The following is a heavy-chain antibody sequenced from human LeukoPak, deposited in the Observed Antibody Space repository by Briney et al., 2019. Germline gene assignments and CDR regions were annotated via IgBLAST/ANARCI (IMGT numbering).Heavy chain of an antibody. V-gene: IGHV4-39*02. D-gene: IGHD6-13*01. Sequence: SETLSLTCTVSGGSTSSGNYYWGWIRQPPGKGLEWIGGISSSGNTYYNPSLKSRITIFIDTSKNHFSLKLSSVTAADTAVYYCARGYSSSWRGAFDIWGQGTMVTVSS. CDR1: GGSTSSGNYY. CDR3: ARGYSSSWRGAFDI. J-gene: IGHJ3*02. CDR2: ISSSGNT.